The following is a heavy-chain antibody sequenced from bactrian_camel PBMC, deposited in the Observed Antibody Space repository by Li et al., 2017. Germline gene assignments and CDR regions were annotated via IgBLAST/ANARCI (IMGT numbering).Heavy chain of an antibody. CDR2: IRTGYPYTS. V-gene: IGHV3S6*01. CDR1: SYLHGRHC. J-gene: IGHJ7*01. D-gene: IGHD1*01. Sequence: HVQQVESGGGSVTAGGSLRLSRAASSYLHGRHCMAWFRQAPGKEREGVASIRTGYPYTSDYADSVKGRFTISEDNAGNTLYLQMNSLKLEDTAMYYCAAKEGIHWVGKFLFLSYAMDYWGKGTQVTVS.